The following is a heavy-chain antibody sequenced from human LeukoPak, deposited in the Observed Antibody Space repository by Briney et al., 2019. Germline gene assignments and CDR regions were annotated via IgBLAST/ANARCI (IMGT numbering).Heavy chain of an antibody. CDR3: AKYRASGSTGRQMDY. J-gene: IGHJ4*02. D-gene: IGHD2-8*02. CDR2: ISYTGGTT. V-gene: IGHV3-23*01. CDR1: GFTFNNYA. Sequence: PGGSLRLSCAASGFTFNNYAMAWVRQAPGKGLEWVSVISYTGGTTFYADFVKGRFTISRDSSKDTLYLQMNSLRAEDTAVYYCAKYRASGSTGRQMDYWGRGTLVTVSS.